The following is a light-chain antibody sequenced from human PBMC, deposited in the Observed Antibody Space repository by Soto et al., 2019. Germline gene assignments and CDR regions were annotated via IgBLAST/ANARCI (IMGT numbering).Light chain of an antibody. CDR2: AAS. CDR3: QQSYSTPPT. CDR1: QSISSY. J-gene: IGKJ1*01. V-gene: IGKV1-39*01. Sequence: DIQMTQSPSSLSASVGDRVTITCRASQSISSYLNWYQQKPGKAPKLLIYAASSLQSGVPSRFSGSGSGTDLTLTISSLQPEDFATYYCQQSYSTPPTFGQGTNVDI.